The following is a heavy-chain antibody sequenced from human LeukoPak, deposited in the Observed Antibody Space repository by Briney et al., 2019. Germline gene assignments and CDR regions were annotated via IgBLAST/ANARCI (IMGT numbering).Heavy chain of an antibody. D-gene: IGHD3-16*02. Sequence: ASVKVSCKASGYTFTGYYMHWVRQAPGQGLEWMGWINPNSGGTNYAQKFQGWVTMTRDTSISTAYMELSRLRSDDTAVYYCARLISGELSPGDFWGQGTLVTVSS. CDR2: INPNSGGT. J-gene: IGHJ4*02. CDR3: ARLISGELSPGDF. CDR1: GYTFTGYY. V-gene: IGHV1-2*04.